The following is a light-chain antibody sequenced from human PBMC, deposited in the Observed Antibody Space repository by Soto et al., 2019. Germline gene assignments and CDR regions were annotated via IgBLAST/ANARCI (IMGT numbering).Light chain of an antibody. J-gene: IGLJ2*01. CDR2: GTN. CDR3: AAWDGSLNVVL. V-gene: IGLV1-44*01. Sequence: QSALTQPPSASGTPGQRVTISCSGSSSNIGSNTVNWYQQLPGSAPKLLMYGTNQRPSGVPDRFSGSKSGTSASLAISGPQSEDEADYYCAAWDGSLNVVLFGGGTKLTVL. CDR1: SSNIGSNT.